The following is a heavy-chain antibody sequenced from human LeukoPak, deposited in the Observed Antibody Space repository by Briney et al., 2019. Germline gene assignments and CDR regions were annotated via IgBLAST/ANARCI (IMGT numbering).Heavy chain of an antibody. J-gene: IGHJ4*02. CDR1: GGTLSSYA. CDR3: AREGRGSYYFDY. Sequence: ASVKVSCKASGGTLSSYAISWVRQAPGQGLEWMGGIIPIFGTANYAQKFQGRVTITADESTSTAYMELSSLRSEDTAVYYCAREGRGSYYFDYWGQGTLVTVSS. CDR2: IIPIFGTA. V-gene: IGHV1-69*13. D-gene: IGHD3-10*01.